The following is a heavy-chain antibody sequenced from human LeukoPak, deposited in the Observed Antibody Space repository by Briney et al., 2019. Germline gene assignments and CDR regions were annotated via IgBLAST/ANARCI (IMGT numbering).Heavy chain of an antibody. D-gene: IGHD1-7*01. V-gene: IGHV4-34*01. CDR1: GGSFSGYY. CDR3: VTGTTVPGY. Sequence: SETLSLTCAVYGGSFSGYYWSWIRQPPGKGLEWIGEINHSGSTNYNPSLKSRVTISVDTSQNQFSLKLSSVTAADTAVYYCVTGTTVPGYWGQGTLVTVSS. CDR2: INHSGST. J-gene: IGHJ4*02.